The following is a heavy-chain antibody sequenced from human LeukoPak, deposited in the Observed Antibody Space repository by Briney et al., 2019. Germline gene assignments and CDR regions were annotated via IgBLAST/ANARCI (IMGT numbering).Heavy chain of an antibody. CDR2: INWNGGST. CDR3: ARLSGGGHYGDLDY. CDR1: GFTSDDYG. V-gene: IGHV3-20*01. J-gene: IGHJ4*02. D-gene: IGHD4-17*01. Sequence: PGGSLRLSCAASGFTSDDYGMSWVRQAPGKGLEWVSGINWNGGSTGYADSVKGRFTISRDNAKNSLYLQMNSLRAEDAALYHCARLSGGGHYGDLDYWGQGTLVTVSS.